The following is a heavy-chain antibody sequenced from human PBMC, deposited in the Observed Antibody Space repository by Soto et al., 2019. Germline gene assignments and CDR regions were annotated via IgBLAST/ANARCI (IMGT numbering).Heavy chain of an antibody. CDR1: GVSISSYY. Sequence: QVQLQESGPGLVKPSETLSLTCTASGVSISSYYWSGIRQPPGKGLEWIGYIYYSGSTNYNPSLKSRVTISLDRSKNQFSLKLSSVTAADTAVYYCARARGGYYDYWGQGTLVTVSA. V-gene: IGHV4-59*01. CDR2: IYYSGST. J-gene: IGHJ4*02. CDR3: ARARGGYYDY. D-gene: IGHD3-22*01.